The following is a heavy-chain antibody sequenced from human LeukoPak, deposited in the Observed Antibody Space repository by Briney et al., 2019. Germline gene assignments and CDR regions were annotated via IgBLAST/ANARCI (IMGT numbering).Heavy chain of an antibody. V-gene: IGHV3-21*01. CDR3: ARAMVRGVIGY. D-gene: IGHD3-10*01. CDR1: GFTFSSYS. CDR2: ISSSSSYI. Sequence: GGSLRLSCAASGFTFSSYSMNWVRQAPGKGLEWVSSISSSSSYIYYADSVKGRFTISRGNAKNSLYLQMNSLRAEDTAVYYCARAMVRGVIGYWGQGTLVTVSS. J-gene: IGHJ4*02.